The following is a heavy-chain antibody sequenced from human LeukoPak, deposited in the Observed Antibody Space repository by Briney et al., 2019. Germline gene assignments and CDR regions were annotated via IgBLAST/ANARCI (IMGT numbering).Heavy chain of an antibody. D-gene: IGHD3-10*01. Sequence: GGSLRLSSAASGFTFSNVWMSWVRQAPGKGLEWVGRIKSKTDGGTTDYAAPVKGRFTISRDDSKNTLYVQMNSLKTEDTAVYYCTTGPYDYGSGTYYHWGQGTLVTVSS. V-gene: IGHV3-15*01. CDR2: IKSKTDGGTT. J-gene: IGHJ4*02. CDR3: TTGPYDYGSGTYYH. CDR1: GFTFSNVW.